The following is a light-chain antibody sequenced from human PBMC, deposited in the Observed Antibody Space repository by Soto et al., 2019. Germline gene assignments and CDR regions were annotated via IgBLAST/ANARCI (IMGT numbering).Light chain of an antibody. V-gene: IGKV3-11*01. Sequence: EIVMTQSPATLSLSPGERATLSCRASQSVANYLAWYQQKPGQAPRLLIYDASSRAAVVPARFSGSGSGTDFTLTISSLKPEDFAVYYCQQRSNWPVGPGTRVDI. CDR3: QQRSNWP. CDR2: DAS. J-gene: IGKJ3*01. CDR1: QSVANY.